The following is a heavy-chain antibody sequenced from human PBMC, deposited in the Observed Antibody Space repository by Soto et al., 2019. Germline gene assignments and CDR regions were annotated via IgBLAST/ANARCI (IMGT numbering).Heavy chain of an antibody. V-gene: IGHV4-39*01. Sequence: SETLSLTYTVSGGSISSSSYYWGWVRQPPGKGLEWIGSIYYSGSTYYNPSLKSRVTISVDTSKNQFSLKLSSVTAADTAVYYCARPLAAAGNAKYNWFDPWGQGTLVTVSS. D-gene: IGHD6-13*01. CDR3: ARPLAAAGNAKYNWFDP. J-gene: IGHJ5*02. CDR2: IYYSGST. CDR1: GGSISSSSYY.